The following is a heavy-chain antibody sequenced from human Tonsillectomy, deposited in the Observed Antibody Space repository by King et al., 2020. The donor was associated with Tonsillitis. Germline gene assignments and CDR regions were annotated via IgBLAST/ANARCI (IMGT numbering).Heavy chain of an antibody. Sequence: QLQESGPGLVKPSETLSLTCIVSGGSIRSSNYYWGWVRQPPGKGLEWIGSVYNGGSTYYSRSLKSRVTISADTSKNHFSLKLSSVTATDTAVYYCAGLDQAGTWGQGTLVTVSS. V-gene: IGHV4-39*02. CDR3: AGLDQAGT. CDR2: VYNGGST. CDR1: GGSIRSSNYY. D-gene: IGHD1-1*01. J-gene: IGHJ5*02.